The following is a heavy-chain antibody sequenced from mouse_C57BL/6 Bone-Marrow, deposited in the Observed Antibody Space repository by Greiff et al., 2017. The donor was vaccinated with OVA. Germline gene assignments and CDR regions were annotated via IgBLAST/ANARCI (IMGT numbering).Heavy chain of an antibody. J-gene: IGHJ2*01. CDR3: ERRFFDY. CDR1: GFTFSSYG. CDR2: ISSGGSYT. Sequence: EVKVVESGGDLVKPGGSLKLSCAASGFTFSSYGMSWVRQTPDKRLEWVATISSGGSYTYYPDSVKGRFTISRDNAKNTLYLQMSSLKSEDTARYYCERRFFDYWGQGTTLTVSS. V-gene: IGHV5-6*02.